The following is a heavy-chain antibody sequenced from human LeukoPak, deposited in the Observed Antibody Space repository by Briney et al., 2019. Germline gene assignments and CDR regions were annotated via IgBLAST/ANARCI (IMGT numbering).Heavy chain of an antibody. D-gene: IGHD3-22*01. V-gene: IGHV3-64*01. CDR2: ISSNGGST. CDR1: GFTFSSYA. Sequence: GGSLRLSCAASGFTFSSYAMHWVRQAPGKGLEYVSAISSNGGSTYYANSVKGRFTISRDNSKNTLYLQMGSLRAEDMALYYGAGGGYYYRGPYFDYWGQGTLVTVSS. J-gene: IGHJ4*02. CDR3: AGGGYYYRGPYFDY.